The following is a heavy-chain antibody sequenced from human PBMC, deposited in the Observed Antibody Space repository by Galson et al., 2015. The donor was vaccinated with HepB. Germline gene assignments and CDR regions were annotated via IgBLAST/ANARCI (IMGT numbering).Heavy chain of an antibody. CDR3: ARDKYQLLR. J-gene: IGHJ4*02. CDR2: IKQDGSER. Sequence: SLRLSCAASGFTFSSYSMNWVRQAPGKGLEWVANIKQDGSERYYVDSVKGRFTISRDNAKNSLYLQMNSLRAEDTAVYYCARDKYQLLRWGQGTLVTVSS. D-gene: IGHD2-2*01. V-gene: IGHV3-7*03. CDR1: GFTFSSYS.